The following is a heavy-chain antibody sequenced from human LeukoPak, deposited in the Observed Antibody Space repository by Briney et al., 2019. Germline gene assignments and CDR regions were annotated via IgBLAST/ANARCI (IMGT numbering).Heavy chain of an antibody. CDR3: AKAFRIVGIGNPDDAFDV. Sequence: GGSLRLSCAGSGFPFSIYGMSWVRQAPGKGLEWVAVISYDGSDKYYADSVKGRFTLSRDNSENTLYLQLNSLRAEDSGIYYCAKAFRIVGIGNPDDAFDVWGQGTVVTVS. J-gene: IGHJ3*01. CDR2: ISYDGSDK. V-gene: IGHV3-30*18. CDR1: GFPFSIYG. D-gene: IGHD1-26*01.